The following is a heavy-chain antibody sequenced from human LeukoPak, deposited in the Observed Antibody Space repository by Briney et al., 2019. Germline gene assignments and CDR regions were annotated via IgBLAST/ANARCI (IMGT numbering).Heavy chain of an antibody. J-gene: IGHJ4*02. CDR1: GFTFSSYA. CDR3: AKVLGSGWYVHYFDY. CDR2: ISGSGGST. D-gene: IGHD6-19*01. V-gene: IGHV3-23*01. Sequence: PGGSLRLSCAASGFTFSSYAMSWVRQAPGKGLEWVSAISGSGGSTYYADSVKGRFTISRDNSKNTLYLQMNSLRAEDTAVYYCAKVLGSGWYVHYFDYWGQGTLVTVSS.